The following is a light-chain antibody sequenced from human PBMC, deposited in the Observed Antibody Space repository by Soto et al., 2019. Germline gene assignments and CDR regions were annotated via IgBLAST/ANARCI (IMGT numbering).Light chain of an antibody. CDR3: QQYETYWT. CDR2: KAS. Sequence: DIQMTQSPSTLSASVGDRVTITCRASQSINSWLAWYQQRPGKAPKLLIYKASTLESEVPSRFSGSGSGTEFTLTISSLQPDDFATYYCQQYETYWTFGQGTKVDIK. J-gene: IGKJ1*01. CDR1: QSINSW. V-gene: IGKV1-5*03.